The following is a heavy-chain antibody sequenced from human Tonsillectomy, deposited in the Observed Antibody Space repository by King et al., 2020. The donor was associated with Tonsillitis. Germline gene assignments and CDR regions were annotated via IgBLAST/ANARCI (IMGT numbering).Heavy chain of an antibody. V-gene: IGHV4-39*07. CDR1: GGSISSSSYH. J-gene: IGHJ6*02. Sequence: LQLQESGPGLVKPSETLSLTCIVSGGSISSSSYHWGWIRQPPGKGLEWIGSVYYSGSTYYNPSLKSRVTISLDTSKNQFSLKVSSVTAADTAVYYCARQRRSYCSSTSCHSGGMDVWGQGTTVTVSS. D-gene: IGHD2-2*01. CDR2: VYYSGST. CDR3: ARQRRSYCSSTSCHSGGMDV.